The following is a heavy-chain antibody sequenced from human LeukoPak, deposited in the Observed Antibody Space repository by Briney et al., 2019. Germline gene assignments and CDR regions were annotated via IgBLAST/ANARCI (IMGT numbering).Heavy chain of an antibody. D-gene: IGHD3-22*01. Sequence: GGSLRLSCAASGFTFSSYSMNWVRQAPGKGLEWVSAISGSGGSTYYADSVKGRFTISRDNSKNTLYLQMNSLRAEDTAVYYCAKDYYDSSGYYYDGSVFDYWGQGTLVTVSS. CDR3: AKDYYDSSGYYYDGSVFDY. V-gene: IGHV3-23*01. CDR2: ISGSGGST. J-gene: IGHJ4*02. CDR1: GFTFSSYS.